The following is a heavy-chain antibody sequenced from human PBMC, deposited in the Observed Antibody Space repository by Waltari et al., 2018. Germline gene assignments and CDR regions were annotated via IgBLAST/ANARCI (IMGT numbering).Heavy chain of an antibody. CDR3: ARITTVTTSAFDI. J-gene: IGHJ3*02. CDR1: GGSFSGYY. Sequence: QVQLQQWGAGLLKPSETLSLTCAVYGGSFSGYYWIWIRQPPGKGLEWIGEINHSGSTNYNPSLKSRFTISVDTSKNQFSLRLSSVTAADTTVYYCARITTVTTSAFDIWGQGTMVTVSS. D-gene: IGHD4-17*01. CDR2: INHSGST. V-gene: IGHV4-34*01.